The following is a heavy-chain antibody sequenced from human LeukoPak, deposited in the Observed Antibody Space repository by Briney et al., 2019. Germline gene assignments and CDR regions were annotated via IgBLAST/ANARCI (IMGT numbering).Heavy chain of an antibody. CDR1: GFNFTTSW. D-gene: IGHD3-10*01. Sequence: GGSLRLSCAASGFNFTTSWMNWVRQAPGKGLVWVSRIKPDGSSTTYADFVKGRVTISRDNAQNTLYLQMNSLRADDTAVYYCARGGSPFYWGQGTLATVSS. V-gene: IGHV3-74*01. CDR3: ARGGSPFY. CDR2: IKPDGSST. J-gene: IGHJ4*02.